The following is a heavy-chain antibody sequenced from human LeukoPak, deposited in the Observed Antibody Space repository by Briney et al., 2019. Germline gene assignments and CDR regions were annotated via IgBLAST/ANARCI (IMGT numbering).Heavy chain of an antibody. CDR3: AKDLAAEGTGSFDC. CDR2: ISGSGGST. Sequence: ETLSLTCTVSGGSISSYYWSWIRQPPGKGLEWVSGISGSGGSTYYADSVKGRFTISRDNSKNTLSLQMNSLRAEDTAVYYCAKDLAAEGTGSFDCWGQGTLVTVSS. CDR1: GGSISSYY. D-gene: IGHD6-13*01. V-gene: IGHV3-23*01. J-gene: IGHJ4*02.